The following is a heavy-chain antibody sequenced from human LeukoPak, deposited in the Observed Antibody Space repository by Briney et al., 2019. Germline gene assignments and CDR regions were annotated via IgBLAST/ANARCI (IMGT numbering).Heavy chain of an antibody. CDR1: GLPFSSYR. CDR3: ATLSGVPDY. V-gene: IGHV3-7*01. D-gene: IGHD3-10*01. Sequence: GGSLRLSCEVTGLPFSSYRMNWVRQAPGKGLEGVANLETDGSHINYMDSVKDRFIISRDNAKNSVYLQMNSLRAEDSAVYYCATLSGVPDYWGQGTLVTVSS. J-gene: IGHJ4*02. CDR2: LETDGSHI.